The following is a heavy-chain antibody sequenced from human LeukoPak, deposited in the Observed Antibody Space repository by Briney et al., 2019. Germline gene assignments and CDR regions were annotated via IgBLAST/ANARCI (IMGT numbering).Heavy chain of an antibody. CDR3: AKDLGSSGWYDAFDI. D-gene: IGHD6-19*01. CDR2: ISWNSGSI. V-gene: IGHV3-9*01. Sequence: PGRSLRLSCAASGFTFDDYAMHWVRQAPGQGLEWVSGISWNSGSIGYADSVKGRFTITRDNAKNSLYLQMNSLRAEDTALYYCAKDLGSSGWYDAFDIWGQGTMVTVSS. CDR1: GFTFDDYA. J-gene: IGHJ3*02.